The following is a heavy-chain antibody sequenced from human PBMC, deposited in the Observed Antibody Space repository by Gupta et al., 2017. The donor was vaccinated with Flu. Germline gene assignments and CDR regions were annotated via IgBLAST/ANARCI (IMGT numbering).Heavy chain of an antibody. CDR3: ALHSYYYYGMDV. CDR2: FYWDDEK. J-gene: IGHJ6*02. CDR1: GFSLSKSGVA. Sequence: QITLKESGPTLVKPTQTLTLTCTLSGFSLSKSGVAVGWIRQPPGKALEWLAFFYWDDEKRYSPTLKRRLTISNDPSKNQVVLTVTNMDPVDTATYYCALHSYYYYGMDVWGPGTTVTVSS. V-gene: IGHV2-5*02.